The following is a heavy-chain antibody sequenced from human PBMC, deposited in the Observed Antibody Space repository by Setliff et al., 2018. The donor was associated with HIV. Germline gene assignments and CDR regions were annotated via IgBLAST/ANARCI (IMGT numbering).Heavy chain of an antibody. CDR1: GGSINGSNW. J-gene: IGHJ4*02. D-gene: IGHD3-10*01. Sequence: SETLSLTCAVSGGSINGSNWWSWVRQPPGKGPEWIGEIYHSGRAYYNPSLKSRVTISVDTSKNQFSLRVNSVTAADTAVFYCARHRVITGSFDSWGQGTLVTVSS. CDR2: IYHSGRA. V-gene: IGHV4-4*02. CDR3: ARHRVITGSFDS.